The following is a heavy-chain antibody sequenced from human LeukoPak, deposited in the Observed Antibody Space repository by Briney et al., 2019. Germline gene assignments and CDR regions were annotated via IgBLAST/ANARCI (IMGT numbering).Heavy chain of an antibody. CDR1: GGSISSSSYY. CDR3: AREADSNINFYYYYYMDV. CDR2: IYYSGST. D-gene: IGHD1-14*01. V-gene: IGHV4-39*07. Sequence: SETLSLTCTVSGGSISSSSYYWGWIRQPPGKGLEWIGSIYYSGSTYYNPSLKSRVTISVDTSKNQFSLKLSSVTAADTAVYYCAREADSNINFYYYYYMDVWGKGTTVTISS. J-gene: IGHJ6*03.